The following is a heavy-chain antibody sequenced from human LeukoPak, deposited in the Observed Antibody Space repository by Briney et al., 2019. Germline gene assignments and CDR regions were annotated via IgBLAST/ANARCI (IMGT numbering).Heavy chain of an antibody. J-gene: IGHJ4*02. D-gene: IGHD3-16*01. Sequence: PGGSLRLSCAASGFTFSRYSMNWVRQAPGKGLEWVSSISSSSSYRYYADSMKGRFTISRDNAKNSLHLQMNSLRAEDTAVYYCMSYAGRSDDYWGQGTLVTVSS. CDR1: GFTFSRYS. CDR2: ISSSSSYR. CDR3: MSYAGRSDDY. V-gene: IGHV3-21*01.